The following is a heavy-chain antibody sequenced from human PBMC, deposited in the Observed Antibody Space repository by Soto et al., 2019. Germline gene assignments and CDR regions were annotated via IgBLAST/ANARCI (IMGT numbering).Heavy chain of an antibody. CDR1: GGSFSGYY. J-gene: IGHJ4*02. CDR3: ARANLDYGGNSGGSKLFDY. D-gene: IGHD4-17*01. V-gene: IGHV4-34*01. Sequence: SETLSLTCAVYGGSFSGYYWSWIRQPPGKGLEWIGEINHSGSTNYNPSLKSRVTISVDTSKNQFSLKLSSVTAADTAVYYCARANLDYGGNSGGSKLFDYWGQGTLVTVSS. CDR2: INHSGST.